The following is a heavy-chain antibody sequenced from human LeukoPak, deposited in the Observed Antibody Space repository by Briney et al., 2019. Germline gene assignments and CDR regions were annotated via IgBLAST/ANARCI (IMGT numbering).Heavy chain of an antibody. J-gene: IGHJ4*02. CDR2: IYQSGST. CDR1: GYSIGSGYY. Sequence: SETLSLTCTVSGYSIGSGYYWGWIRQPPGKGLEWIGSIYQSGSTYHNPSLKSRVTLSVDTSKNQFSLRLYSMTAADTAVYFCARDSRVCSGGSCYSGPFDYWGQGTLVTVSS. D-gene: IGHD2-15*01. CDR3: ARDSRVCSGGSCYSGPFDY. V-gene: IGHV4-38-2*02.